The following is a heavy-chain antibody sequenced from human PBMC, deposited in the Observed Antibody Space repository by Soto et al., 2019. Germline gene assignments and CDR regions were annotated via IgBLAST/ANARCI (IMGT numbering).Heavy chain of an antibody. CDR2: LTGSGFTK. J-gene: IGHJ4*02. Sequence: GGSLRLSCAASGFTFSTYNMNWVRQAPGKGLEWISFLTGSGFTKYYADSVKGRFSISRDNARNSLYLQMDSLRAEDTAVYFCVRESDFYYDYWGQGTLVTVSS. CDR3: VRESDFYYDY. V-gene: IGHV3-48*01. CDR1: GFTFSTYN.